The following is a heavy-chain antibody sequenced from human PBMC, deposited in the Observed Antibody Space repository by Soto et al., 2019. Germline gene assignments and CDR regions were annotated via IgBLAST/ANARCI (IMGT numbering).Heavy chain of an antibody. V-gene: IGHV3-48*01. Sequence: GGSLRLSCAASGFTFSSYAMYWVRQAPGKGLEWLSYISSSGSTQFYAGSLQGRFTISRDNAKSSLYLQMNSLRSEDTAVYYCARELAVAGYDYWGPGTLVTVSS. D-gene: IGHD6-19*01. CDR2: ISSSGSTQ. J-gene: IGHJ4*02. CDR3: ARELAVAGYDY. CDR1: GFTFSSYA.